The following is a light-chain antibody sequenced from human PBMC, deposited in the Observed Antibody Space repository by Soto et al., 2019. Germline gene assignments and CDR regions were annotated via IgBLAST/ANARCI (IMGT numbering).Light chain of an antibody. CDR3: QQYGSSPLT. V-gene: IGKV3-20*01. J-gene: IGKJ4*01. Sequence: EIVLTQSPVTLSLSPGERATLSCRASQSVSSSYLAWYQQKPGQAPRLLIYGASSRATGIPDRFSGSGSGTDFTLTISRLEPEDFAVCYCQQYGSSPLTFGGGTKVDIK. CDR2: GAS. CDR1: QSVSSSY.